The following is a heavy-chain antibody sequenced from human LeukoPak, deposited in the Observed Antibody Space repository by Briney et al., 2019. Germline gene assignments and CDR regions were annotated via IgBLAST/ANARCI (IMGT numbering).Heavy chain of an antibody. CDR1: GFTFSSYS. Sequence: GGSLRLSCAASGFTFSSYSMNWVRQAPGKGLEWVSYISSSSSPIYYADSVKGRFTVSRDNAKNSQYLQMNSLRAADTAVYYCARPTVVPSGYYTIGSLAAFDIWGQGTMVTVSS. CDR3: ARPTVVPSGYYTIGSLAAFDI. V-gene: IGHV3-48*01. D-gene: IGHD3-3*01. J-gene: IGHJ3*02. CDR2: ISSSSSPI.